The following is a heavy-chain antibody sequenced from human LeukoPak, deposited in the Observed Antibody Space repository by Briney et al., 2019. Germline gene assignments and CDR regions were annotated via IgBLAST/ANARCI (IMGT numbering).Heavy chain of an antibody. CDR1: GYTFTSYD. J-gene: IGHJ4*02. Sequence: ASVKVSCKASGYTFTSYDINWVRQATGQGLEWMGWMNPNSGNTGYAQKFQGRVTMTRNTSISTAYMELSSLRAEDTAVYYCAKDALKTSGIAPWGLRWFPFDYWGQGTLVTVSS. CDR2: MNPNSGNT. V-gene: IGHV1-8*01. D-gene: IGHD6-13*01. CDR3: AKDALKTSGIAPWGLRWFPFDY.